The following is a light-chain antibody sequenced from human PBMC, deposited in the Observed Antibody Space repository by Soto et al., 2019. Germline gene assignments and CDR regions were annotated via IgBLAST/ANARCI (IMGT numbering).Light chain of an antibody. V-gene: IGKV3-20*01. Sequence: EIVLTQSPGTLSLSPGERATLSCRASQSVSSSYLAWYQQKPGQAPRLLIYGASSRATGIPDRFSGSGSGTDLNITISRLEPEDFAVHYCQQYASSPPITFGQGTRLEIK. CDR1: QSVSSSY. CDR3: QQYASSPPIT. CDR2: GAS. J-gene: IGKJ5*01.